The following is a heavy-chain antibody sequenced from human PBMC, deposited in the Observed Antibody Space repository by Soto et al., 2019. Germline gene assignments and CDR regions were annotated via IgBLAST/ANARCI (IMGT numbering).Heavy chain of an antibody. J-gene: IGHJ6*02. CDR2: IYYSGST. CDR1: GGSISSYY. D-gene: IGHD6-13*01. Sequence: PSETLSLTCSVSGGSISSYYWSWIRQPPGKGLEWIGYIYYSGSTYYNPSLKSRVTISVDTSKNQFSLKLSSVTAADTAVYYCARAADYYYYGMDVWGQGTTVTVSS. V-gene: IGHV4-59*08. CDR3: ARAADYYYYGMDV.